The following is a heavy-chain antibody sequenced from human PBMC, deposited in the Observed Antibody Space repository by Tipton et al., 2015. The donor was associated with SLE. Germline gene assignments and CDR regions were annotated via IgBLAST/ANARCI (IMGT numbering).Heavy chain of an antibody. D-gene: IGHD7-27*01. CDR1: GITVSINY. CDR3: ARGEVSSWGSGYYYYMDV. J-gene: IGHJ6*03. CDR2: ISSSSSYI. Sequence: SLRLSCEASGITVSINYMSWVRQAPGKGLEWVSSISSSSSYIYYADSVKGRFTISRDNAKNSLYLQMNSLRAEDTTVYYCARGEVSSWGSGYYYYMDVWGKGTTVTVSS. V-gene: IGHV3-21*01.